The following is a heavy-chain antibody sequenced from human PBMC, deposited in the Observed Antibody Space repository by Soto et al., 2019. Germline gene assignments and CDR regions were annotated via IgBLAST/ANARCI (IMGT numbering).Heavy chain of an antibody. CDR3: TTDTLVLRFLEWTHRYYYYGMDV. D-gene: IGHD3-3*01. V-gene: IGHV3-15*01. CDR1: GFTFSNAW. J-gene: IGHJ6*02. CDR2: IKSKTDGGTT. Sequence: SLRLSCAASGFTFSNAWMSWVRQAPGKGLEWVGRIKSKTDGGTTDYAAPVKGRFTISRDDSKNTLYLQMNSLKTEDTAVYYCTTDTLVLRFLEWTHRYYYYGMDVWGQGTTVTVSS.